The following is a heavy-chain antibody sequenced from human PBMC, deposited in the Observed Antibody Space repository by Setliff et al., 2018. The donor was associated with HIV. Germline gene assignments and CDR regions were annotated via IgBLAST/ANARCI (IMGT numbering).Heavy chain of an antibody. V-gene: IGHV1-46*01. J-gene: IGHJ5*02. Sequence: EASVKVSCKASGYTFTSYYMHWVRQAPGQGLEWMGIINPSGGSTSYAQKFQGRVTMTRDTSTSTVYMELSSLRSEDTAVYYCARDGGTIFGVVIKGWFDPWGQGTLVTVSS. CDR3: ARDGGTIFGVVIKGWFDP. CDR2: INPSGGST. D-gene: IGHD3-3*01. CDR1: GYTFTSYY.